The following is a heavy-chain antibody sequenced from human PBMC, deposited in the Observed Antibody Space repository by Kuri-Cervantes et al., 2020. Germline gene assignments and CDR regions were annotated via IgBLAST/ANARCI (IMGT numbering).Heavy chain of an antibody. CDR3: ARGRITGNRFDY. J-gene: IGHJ4*02. V-gene: IGHV3-13*01. Sequence: GESLKISCAASGFTFSSYDMHWVRQATGKGLEWVSAIGTAGDTYYPGSVKGRFTIPRENAKNSLYLQMNSLRAGDTAVYYCARGRITGNRFDYWGQGTLVTVSS. CDR2: IGTAGDT. D-gene: IGHD1-20*01. CDR1: GFTFSSYD.